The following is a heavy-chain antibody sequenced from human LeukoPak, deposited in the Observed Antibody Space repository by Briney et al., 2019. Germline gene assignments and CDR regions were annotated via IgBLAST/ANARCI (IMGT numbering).Heavy chain of an antibody. J-gene: IGHJ4*02. CDR1: GFTFSSYG. CDR2: IWYDGSNK. D-gene: IGHD6-13*01. CDR3: ARPGGGIAAAGTAWDYFDY. V-gene: IGHV3-33*01. Sequence: PGRSLRLSCAASGFTFSSYGMHWVRQAPGKGLEWVAVIWYDGSNKYYADSVEGRFTISRDNSKNTLYLQMNSLRAEDTAVYYCARPGGGIAAAGTAWDYFDYWGQGTLVTVSS.